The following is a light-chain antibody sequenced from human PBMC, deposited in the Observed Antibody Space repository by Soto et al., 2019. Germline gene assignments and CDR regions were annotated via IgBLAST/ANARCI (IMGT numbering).Light chain of an antibody. Sequence: EIVLTQSPATLSLSPGDRATLSCRASQSVSSYLAWYQQKPGQAPRLLIYDASNRATGIPARFSGSGSGTALSLTISSLEPEDFAIYYCQQRSNWPPVTFGGGTKVEIK. J-gene: IGKJ4*01. CDR1: QSVSSY. V-gene: IGKV3-11*01. CDR2: DAS. CDR3: QQRSNWPPVT.